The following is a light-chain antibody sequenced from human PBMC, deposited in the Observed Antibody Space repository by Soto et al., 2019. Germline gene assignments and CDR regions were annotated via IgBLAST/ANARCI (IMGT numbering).Light chain of an antibody. CDR1: QSVSSI. J-gene: IGKJ5*01. CDR2: GAS. Sequence: EIVMTQSPATLSVSPGERATLSCRASQSVSSILAWYQQKPGQPPRLLIYGASTRAAGIPARFSGSGSGTDFTLTISSLQSEDFAVYYCQQYNNWPPITFGQGTRLEIK. V-gene: IGKV3-15*01. CDR3: QQYNNWPPIT.